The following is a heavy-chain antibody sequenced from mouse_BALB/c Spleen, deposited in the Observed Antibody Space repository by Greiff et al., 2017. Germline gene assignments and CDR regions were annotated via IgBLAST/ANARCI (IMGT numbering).Heavy chain of an antibody. J-gene: IGHJ4*01. CDR2: ISYSGST. CDR3: ARRRGGYYDAMDY. Sequence: EVQLQESGPGLVKPSQSLSLTCTVTGYSITSDYAWNWIRQFPGNKLEWMGYISYSGSTSYNPSLKSRISITRDTSKNQFFLQLNSVTTEDTATYYCARRRGGYYDAMDYWGQGTSVTVSS. CDR1: GYSITSDYA. D-gene: IGHD2-2*01. V-gene: IGHV3-2*02.